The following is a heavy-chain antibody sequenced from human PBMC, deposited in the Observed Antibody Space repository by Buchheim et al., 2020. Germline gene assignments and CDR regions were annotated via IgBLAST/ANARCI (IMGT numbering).Heavy chain of an antibody. D-gene: IGHD5-18*01. Sequence: QVQLVESGGGVVQPGRSLRLSCAASGFTFSSYAMHWVRQAPGKGLEWVAVISYDGSNKYYADSVKGRFTISRDNSKNTVDLQMNSLRAEDTAVYYCARDISTAMALGDFDYWGQGTL. CDR3: ARDISTAMALGDFDY. J-gene: IGHJ4*02. CDR1: GFTFSSYA. V-gene: IGHV3-30*04. CDR2: ISYDGSNK.